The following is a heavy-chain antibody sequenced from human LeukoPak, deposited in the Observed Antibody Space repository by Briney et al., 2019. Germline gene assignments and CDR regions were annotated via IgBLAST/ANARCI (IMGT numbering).Heavy chain of an antibody. Sequence: GGSLRLSCAASGFTFSSYAMSWVRQAPGKGLEWVSATSGSGGSTYYADSVKGRFTISRDNSKNTLYLQMNSLRAEDTAVYYCAKFPYYDFCSGYFFEYWGQGTLVTVSS. V-gene: IGHV3-23*01. J-gene: IGHJ4*02. CDR1: GFTFSSYA. CDR2: TSGSGGST. CDR3: AKFPYYDFCSGYFFEY. D-gene: IGHD3-3*01.